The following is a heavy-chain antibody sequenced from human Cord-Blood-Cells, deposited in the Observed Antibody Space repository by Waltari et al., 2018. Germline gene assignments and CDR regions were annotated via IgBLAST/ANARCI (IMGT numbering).Heavy chain of an antibody. CDR3: AKDYGSSWYAFDI. CDR1: GFTFDDYA. V-gene: IGHV3-9*01. CDR2: ISWNSGSI. J-gene: IGHJ3*02. Sequence: EVQLVESGGGLVQPGRSLRLSCAASGFTFDDYAMHWVRQAPGKGLAWVSGISWNSGSIGYVDSVKGRFTISRDNAKNSLYLQMNSLRAEDTALYYCAKDYGSSWYAFDIWGQGTMVTVSS. D-gene: IGHD6-13*01.